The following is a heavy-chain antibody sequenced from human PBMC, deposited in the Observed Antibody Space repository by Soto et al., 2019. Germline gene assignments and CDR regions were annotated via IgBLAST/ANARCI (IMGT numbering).Heavy chain of an antibody. CDR3: ARDPYLVDHQY. D-gene: IGHD3-16*01. CDR2: ISAYSGKT. CDR1: GYTFTTYG. V-gene: IGHV1-18*01. Sequence: QVQLVQSRGEVKKPGASVKVSCKTSGYTFTTYGISWVRQAPGQGLEWEGWISAYSGKTHYAQKFQGKVTMTTDTSTNTAYLELRSLRSDDTAVYYCARDPYLVDHQYWGQGTLVTVSS. J-gene: IGHJ4*02.